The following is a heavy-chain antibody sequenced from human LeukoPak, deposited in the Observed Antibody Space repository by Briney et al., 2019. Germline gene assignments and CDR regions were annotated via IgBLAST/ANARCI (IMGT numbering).Heavy chain of an antibody. CDR2: IYYSGST. V-gene: IGHV4-59*01. CDR3: SSIAAGYGMYV. CDR1: GRSISSYY. J-gene: IGHJ6*02. Sequence: PSETLSLTCTVSGRSISSYYWSWIRQPPGKGLEWIGYIYYSGSTNYNPSLKSRVTISVDTSKDQFSLKLSSVTAADTAVYYCSSIAAGYGMYVWGQGTTVTASS. D-gene: IGHD6-13*01.